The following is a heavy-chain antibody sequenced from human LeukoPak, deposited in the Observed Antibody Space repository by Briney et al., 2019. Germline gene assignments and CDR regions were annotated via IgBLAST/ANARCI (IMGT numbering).Heavy chain of an antibody. CDR1: GFTFRSYW. J-gene: IGHJ4*02. V-gene: IGHV3-7*01. CDR2: IKQDGSEK. Sequence: PGGSLRLSCAASGFTFRSYWMSWVRQAPGKGLEWVANIKQDGSEKNHVDSVKGRFTISRDNAKNSLYLQMSSLRAEDTAVYYCARDRGWRSSGYYLYYFDFWGQGTLVTVSS. D-gene: IGHD3-22*01. CDR3: ARDRGWRSSGYYLYYFDF.